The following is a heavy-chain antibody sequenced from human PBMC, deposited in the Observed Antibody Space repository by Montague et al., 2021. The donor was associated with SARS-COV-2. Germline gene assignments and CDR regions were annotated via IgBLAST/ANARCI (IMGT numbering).Heavy chain of an antibody. J-gene: IGHJ4*01. CDR1: GFSLSTTGVG. D-gene: IGHD3-22*01. CDR2: IYWDDDK. Sequence: PALVTPTQTLTLTCTFSGFSLSTTGVGVGWIRQPPGKALEWLALIYWDDDKRYSPSLKSRLTITKVTSKNQVVLTMTNMDPVDTATYYCAHRIARHYDTSAYLWCPFDFWGQGTLVTVSS. CDR3: AHRIARHYDTSAYLWCPFDF. V-gene: IGHV2-5*02.